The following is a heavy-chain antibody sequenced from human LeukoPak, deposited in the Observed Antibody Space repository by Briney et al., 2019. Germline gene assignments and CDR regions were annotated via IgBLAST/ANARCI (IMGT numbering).Heavy chain of an antibody. V-gene: IGHV1-3*04. D-gene: IGHD1-26*01. CDR2: INTDNGNT. J-gene: IGHJ3*02. Sequence: ASVKASCKTSGYTFTRYPIHWMRQAPGQGLEWMGWINTDNGNTKYPQQFQGRVTSIRDTSANTVYMELSSLRSEDTATYYCARGGSGATFDIWGQGTMVTVSS. CDR1: GYTFTRYP. CDR3: ARGGSGATFDI.